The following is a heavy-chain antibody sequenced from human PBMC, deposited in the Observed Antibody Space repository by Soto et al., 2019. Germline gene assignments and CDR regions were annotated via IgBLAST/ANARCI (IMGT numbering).Heavy chain of an antibody. V-gene: IGHV3-30*18. CDR2: ILYDGSNK. CDR1: GFTFSSYG. Sequence: QVQLVESGGGVVQPGMSLRLSCAASGFTFSSYGMHWVRQAPGKGLECVAVILYDGSNKYYAESVKGRFTISRDNSKDQMYLQMNSMRAEDTAVYYCANQQTPIYAFDIWGQGTMLTVSA. CDR3: ANQQTPIYAFDI. J-gene: IGHJ3*02. D-gene: IGHD2-2*01.